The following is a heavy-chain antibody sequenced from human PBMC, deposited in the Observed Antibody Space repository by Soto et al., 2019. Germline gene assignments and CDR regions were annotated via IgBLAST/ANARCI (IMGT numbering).Heavy chain of an antibody. CDR3: AKDQFPTPLGLGTDYDFWSGINWFDP. CDR1: GFTFSNAW. CDR2: IKSKIDGGTT. J-gene: IGHJ5*02. D-gene: IGHD3-3*01. V-gene: IGHV3-15*07. Sequence: GSLRLSCAASGFTFSNAWMNWVRQAPGKGLEWVGRIKSKIDGGTTDYAAPVKGRFTISRDDSKNTLYLQMNSLKTEDTAVYYCAKDQFPTPLGLGTDYDFWSGINWFDPWGQGTLVTVSS.